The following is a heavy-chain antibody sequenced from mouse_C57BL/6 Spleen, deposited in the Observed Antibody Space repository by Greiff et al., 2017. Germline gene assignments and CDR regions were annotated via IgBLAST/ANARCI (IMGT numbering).Heavy chain of an antibody. CDR2: INYDGSST. CDR3: AREGGSSPYAMDY. V-gene: IGHV5-16*01. CDR1: GFTFSDYY. J-gene: IGHJ4*01. D-gene: IGHD1-1*01. Sequence: EVQLQESEGGLVQPGSSMKLSCTASGFTFSDYYMAWVRQVPEKGLEWVANINYDGSSTYYLDSLKSRFIISRDNAKNILYLQMSSLKSEDTATYYCAREGGSSPYAMDYWGQGTSVTVSS.